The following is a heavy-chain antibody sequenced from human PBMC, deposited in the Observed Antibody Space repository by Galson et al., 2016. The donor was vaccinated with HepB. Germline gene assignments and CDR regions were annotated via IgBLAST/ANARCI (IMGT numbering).Heavy chain of an antibody. Sequence: QSGAEVTKPGESLKISCKGSGYSFASYWIGWVRQMPGKGLEWMGIIDPGDSDTRYSPSFQGQVIISADKSIRTAYLQWSSLKASDTAMYYCARVGWFGENYYYYGMDVWGQGTPVTVSS. V-gene: IGHV5-51*03. J-gene: IGHJ6*02. CDR2: IDPGDSDT. CDR3: ARVGWFGENYYYYGMDV. D-gene: IGHD3-10*01. CDR1: GYSFASYW.